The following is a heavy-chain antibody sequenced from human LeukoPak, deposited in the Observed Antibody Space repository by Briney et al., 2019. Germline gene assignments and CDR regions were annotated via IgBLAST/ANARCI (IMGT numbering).Heavy chain of an antibody. Sequence: GGSLRLSCAASGSTFSSYAMHWVRQAPGKGLEWVAVISYDGSNKYYADSVKGRFTISRDNSKNTLYLQMNSLRAEDTAVYYCAELGITMIGGVWGKGTTVTISS. CDR3: AELGITMIGGV. V-gene: IGHV3-30*04. CDR2: ISYDGSNK. J-gene: IGHJ6*04. D-gene: IGHD3-10*02. CDR1: GSTFSSYA.